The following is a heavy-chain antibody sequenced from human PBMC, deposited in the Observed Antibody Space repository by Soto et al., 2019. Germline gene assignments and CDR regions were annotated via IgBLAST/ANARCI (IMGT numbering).Heavy chain of an antibody. V-gene: IGHV1-2*04. J-gene: IGHJ4*02. CDR1: GYTFTGYY. CDR2: INPNSGGT. CDR3: AVSLLGQLWPIDY. Sequence: ASVKVSCKASGYTFTGYYMHWVRQAPGQGLEWMGWINPNSGGTNYAQKFQGWVTMTRDTSISTAYMEPSRLRSDDTAVYYCAVSLLGQLWPIDYWGQGTLVTVSS. D-gene: IGHD5-18*01.